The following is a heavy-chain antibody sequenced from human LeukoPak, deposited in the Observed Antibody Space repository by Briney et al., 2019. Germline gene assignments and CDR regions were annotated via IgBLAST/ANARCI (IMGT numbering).Heavy chain of an antibody. Sequence: ASVKVSCKASGYTFTSYGISWVRQAPGEGLESMGWITASYGNTDYAQKFQGRVTMTTDTSTTTAYMELRSLRSDDTAVYYCVTDSRYSWYDTFGEYWSQGTLVTVSS. V-gene: IGHV1-18*01. CDR2: ITASYGNT. CDR3: VTDSRYSWYDTFGEY. CDR1: GYTFTSYG. D-gene: IGHD5-12*01. J-gene: IGHJ4*02.